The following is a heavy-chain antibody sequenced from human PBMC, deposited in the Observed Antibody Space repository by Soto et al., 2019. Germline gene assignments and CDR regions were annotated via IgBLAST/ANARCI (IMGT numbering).Heavy chain of an antibody. CDR3: AKNPGYYYDSTGYHFDY. V-gene: IGHV3-21*01. D-gene: IGHD3-22*01. Sequence: GGSLGLSCAASGFTFSSYSMNWVRQAPGKGLEWVSSISSSGSYIYYADSVKGRFTISRDNAKNSLYLQMNSLRAEDTAVYYCAKNPGYYYDSTGYHFDYWGQGTLVTVSS. CDR1: GFTFSSYS. CDR2: ISSSGSYI. J-gene: IGHJ4*02.